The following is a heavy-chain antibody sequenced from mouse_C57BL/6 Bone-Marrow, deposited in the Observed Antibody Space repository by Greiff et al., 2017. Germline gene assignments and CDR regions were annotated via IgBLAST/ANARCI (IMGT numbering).Heavy chain of an antibody. D-gene: IGHD2-5*01. J-gene: IGHJ3*01. CDR1: GYTFTSYG. V-gene: IGHV1-58*01. CDR3: ARSAVYSNYAGYAY. CDR2: IYIGNGYT. Sequence: EVQLQQSGAELVRPGSSVKMSCKTSGYTFTSYGINWVKQRPGQGLEWIGYIYIGNGYTAYNEKFKGKATLTSDTSSSTAYMQLSSLTSEDSAIYFCARSAVYSNYAGYAYWGQGTLVNVSA.